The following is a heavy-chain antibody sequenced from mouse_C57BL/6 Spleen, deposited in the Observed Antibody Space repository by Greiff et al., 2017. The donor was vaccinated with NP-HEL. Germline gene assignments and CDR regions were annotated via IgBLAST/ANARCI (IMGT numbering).Heavy chain of an antibody. Sequence: DVKLVESEGGLVQPGSSMKLSCTASGFTFSDYYMAWVRQVPEKGLEWVANINYDGSSTYYLDSLKSRFIISRDNAKNILYLQMSSLKSEDTATYYCAREDGYYLYWYFDVWGTGTTVTVSS. CDR2: INYDGSST. D-gene: IGHD2-3*01. V-gene: IGHV5-16*01. CDR1: GFTFSDYY. CDR3: AREDGYYLYWYFDV. J-gene: IGHJ1*03.